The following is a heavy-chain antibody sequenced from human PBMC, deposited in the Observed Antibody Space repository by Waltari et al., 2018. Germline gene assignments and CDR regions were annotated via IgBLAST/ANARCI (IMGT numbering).Heavy chain of an antibody. J-gene: IGHJ6*03. D-gene: IGHD6-6*01. CDR2: ISCSSRYI. Sequence: EVQLVESGGGLVKPGGSLRLSCAASGFTFSSYSMNWVRQAPGKGLEWVSSISCSSRYIYYADSVKGRFTISRDNAKNSLYLQMNSLRAEDTAVYYCARAQIAARPNYYYYMDVWGKGTTVTVSS. V-gene: IGHV3-21*03. CDR1: GFTFSSYS. CDR3: ARAQIAARPNYYYYMDV.